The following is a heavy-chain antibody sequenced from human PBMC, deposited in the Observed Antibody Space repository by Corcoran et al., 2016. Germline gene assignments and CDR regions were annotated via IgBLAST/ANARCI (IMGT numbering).Heavy chain of an antibody. J-gene: IGHJ6*03. CDR3: ASRCYGSCYSSYNYYMDV. Sequence: QVQLVQSGAEVKKPGSSVKVSCKASGGTFSSYAISWVRQAPGQGLEWMGRIIPILGIANYAQKFQGRVTITADKSTSTAYMELSSLRSEDTAVYYCASRCYGSCYSSYNYYMDVWGKGTTVTVSS. CDR2: IIPILGIA. V-gene: IGHV1-69*04. CDR1: GGTFSSYA. D-gene: IGHD2-15*01.